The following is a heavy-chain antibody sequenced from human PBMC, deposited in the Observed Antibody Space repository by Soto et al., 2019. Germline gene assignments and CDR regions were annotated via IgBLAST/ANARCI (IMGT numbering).Heavy chain of an antibody. D-gene: IGHD4-4*01. CDR2: IIPAHDIT. V-gene: IGHV1-69*08. CDR1: GGTFSTYT. Sequence: QVQLVQSGAEVKRPGSSVKVSCKTSGGTFSTYTFSWVRQAPGQGLEWMGRIIPAHDITNYAQNFQGRVTITADKSTITAYMERSSLRSEDTAIYYCARDYKLCVIDACYSPSDYWGQGTLVTVSS. J-gene: IGHJ4*02. CDR3: ARDYKLCVIDACYSPSDY.